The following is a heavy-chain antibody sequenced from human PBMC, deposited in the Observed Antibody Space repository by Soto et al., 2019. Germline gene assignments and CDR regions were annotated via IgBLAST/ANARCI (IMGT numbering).Heavy chain of an antibody. CDR1: GFTFSSYA. CDR3: AKYNPSTVYDDVWVSYRYGFDY. J-gene: IGHJ4*02. D-gene: IGHD3-16*02. Sequence: GGSLRLSCAASGFTFSSYAMSWVRQTPGKGLEWVSGISGSGANTYYADSVKGRFTISRDNSKNTLDLQMNSLRADDTAVYYCAKYNPSTVYDDVWVSYRYGFDYWGQGTLVTVSS. V-gene: IGHV3-23*01. CDR2: ISGSGANT.